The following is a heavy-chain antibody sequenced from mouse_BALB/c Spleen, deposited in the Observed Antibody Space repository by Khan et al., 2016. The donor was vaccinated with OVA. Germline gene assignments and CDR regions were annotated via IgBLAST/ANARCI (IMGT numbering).Heavy chain of an antibody. CDR2: INTNTGEP. V-gene: IGHV9-3*02. J-gene: IGHJ1*01. CDR3: ARRSIYYGYVDG. Sequence: QIQLVQSGPELKKPGETVKISCKASGYTFTNYGMNWVKQAPGKGLKWMGWINTNTGEPTYAEEFKGRFAFSLETSASTAYLQINNLKNEDTATYFCARRSIYYGYVDGWGAGTTVTVSS. CDR1: GYTFTNYG. D-gene: IGHD2-1*01.